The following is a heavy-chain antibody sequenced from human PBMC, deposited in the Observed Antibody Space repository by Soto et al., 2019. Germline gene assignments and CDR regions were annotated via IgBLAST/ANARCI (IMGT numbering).Heavy chain of an antibody. V-gene: IGHV3-7*01. Sequence: SLRLSCAAFGFPFSRYWMSWVRQAPGKGLEWVANIKQDGSEKSYVDSVKGRFSISRDNAKNSLYLQMNSLRVEDTAVYFCGRDLPSISGRPGGWFDPWGQGTMVTVYS. CDR1: GFPFSRYW. CDR2: IKQDGSEK. CDR3: GRDLPSISGRPGGWFDP. D-gene: IGHD6-6*01. J-gene: IGHJ5*02.